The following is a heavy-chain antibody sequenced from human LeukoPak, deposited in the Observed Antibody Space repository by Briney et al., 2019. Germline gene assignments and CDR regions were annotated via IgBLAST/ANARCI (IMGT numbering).Heavy chain of an antibody. J-gene: IGHJ4*02. CDR1: GYTFTSYG. V-gene: IGHV1-18*01. CDR3: AKDKGRYYDSSGYCY. CDR2: ISAYNGNT. Sequence: ASVKVSCKASGYTFTSYGISWVRQAPGQGLEWMGWISAYNGNTNYAQKLQGRVTMTTDTSTSTAYMELRSLRSDDTAVYYCAKDKGRYYDSSGYCYWGQGTLVTVSS. D-gene: IGHD3-22*01.